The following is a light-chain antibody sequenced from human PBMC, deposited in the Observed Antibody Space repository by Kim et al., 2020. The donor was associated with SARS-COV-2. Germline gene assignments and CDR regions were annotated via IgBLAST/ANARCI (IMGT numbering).Light chain of an antibody. CDR3: HQYNLLST. J-gene: IGKJ2*01. CDR1: QSVSSN. Sequence: SVSPGERATLSCRASQSVSSNLAWYQHKLGQPPRLLIYDASTRATGIPARFSGSGSGTEFTLTISSLQSEDFAVYYCHQYNLLSTFGQGTKLEI. V-gene: IGKV3-15*01. CDR2: DAS.